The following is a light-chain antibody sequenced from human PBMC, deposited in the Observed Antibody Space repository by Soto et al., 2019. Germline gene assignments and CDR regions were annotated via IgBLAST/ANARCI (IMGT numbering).Light chain of an antibody. Sequence: EIVLTQSPGTLSLSPGERATLSCRASQSVRSSYLAWYQQKPGQAPRLLIYGASSRATGIPDRFSGSGSGTDLTLTISRLEPEDFAVYYCQQYGSSLLFTFGPGTKVDIK. CDR1: QSVRSSY. V-gene: IGKV3-20*01. J-gene: IGKJ3*01. CDR3: QQYGSSLLFT. CDR2: GAS.